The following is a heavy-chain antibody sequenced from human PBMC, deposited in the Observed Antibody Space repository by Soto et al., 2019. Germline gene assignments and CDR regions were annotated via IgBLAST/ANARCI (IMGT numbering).Heavy chain of an antibody. CDR2: IIPIFGTA. CDR1: GGTFSSYA. Sequence: ASVQVSCKASGGTFSSYAISWVRQAPGQGLEWMGGIIPIFGTANYAQKFQGRVTITADESTGTAYMELSSLRSEDTAVYYCARGHSSGWLSGFDPWGQGTLVTVSS. V-gene: IGHV1-69*13. J-gene: IGHJ5*02. CDR3: ARGHSSGWLSGFDP. D-gene: IGHD6-19*01.